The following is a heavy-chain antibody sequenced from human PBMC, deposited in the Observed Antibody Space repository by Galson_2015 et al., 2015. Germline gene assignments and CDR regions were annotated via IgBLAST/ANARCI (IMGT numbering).Heavy chain of an antibody. CDR2: IKQDGSEK. Sequence: SLRLSCAASGFTFSSYWMSWVRQAPGKGLEWVANIKQDGSEKYYVDSVKGRFTISRDNAKNSLYLQMNSLRAEDTAVYYCAKGALSRELPSFGYWGQGTLVTVSS. CDR1: GFTFSSYW. D-gene: IGHD1-26*01. CDR3: AKGALSRELPSFGY. J-gene: IGHJ4*02. V-gene: IGHV3-7*03.